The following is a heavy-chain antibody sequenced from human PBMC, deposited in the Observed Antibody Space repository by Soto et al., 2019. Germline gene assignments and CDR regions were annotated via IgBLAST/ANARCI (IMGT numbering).Heavy chain of an antibody. CDR1: GYTFTSYA. V-gene: IGHV1-3*01. CDR3: ARENYDFWSGYTNWFDP. Sequence: ASAKVSCKASGYTFTSYAMHWVRQAPGQRLEWMGWINAGNGNTKYSQKFQGRVTITRDTSASTAYMELSSLRSEDTAVYYCARENYDFWSGYTNWFDPWGQGTLVTVSS. J-gene: IGHJ5*02. CDR2: INAGNGNT. D-gene: IGHD3-3*01.